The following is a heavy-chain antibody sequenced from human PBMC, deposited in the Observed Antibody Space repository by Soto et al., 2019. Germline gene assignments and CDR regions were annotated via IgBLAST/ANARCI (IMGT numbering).Heavy chain of an antibody. CDR3: AGHLETYYYDSSGYYWFDP. Sequence: SETLSLTCTVSGGSISSSSYYWGWIRQPPGKGLEWIGSIYYSGSTYYNPSLKSRVTISVDTSKNQFSLKLSSVTAADTAVYYCAGHLETYYYDSSGYYWFDPWGQGTLVTVSS. CDR1: GGSISSSSYY. J-gene: IGHJ5*02. V-gene: IGHV4-39*01. D-gene: IGHD3-22*01. CDR2: IYYSGST.